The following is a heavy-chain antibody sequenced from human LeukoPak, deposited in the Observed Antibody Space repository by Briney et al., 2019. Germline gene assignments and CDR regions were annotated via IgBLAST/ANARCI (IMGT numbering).Heavy chain of an antibody. D-gene: IGHD5-18*01. CDR2: ISSSSSYI. CDR1: GFTFSSYS. Sequence: PGGSLRLSCAASGFTFSSYSMNWVRQAPGKGLEWVSSISSSSSYIYHADSVKGRFTISRDNAKNSLYLQMNSLGAEDTAVYYCARLRIEGYSYVRSPDAFDIWGQGTMVTVSS. J-gene: IGHJ3*02. CDR3: ARLRIEGYSYVRSPDAFDI. V-gene: IGHV3-21*01.